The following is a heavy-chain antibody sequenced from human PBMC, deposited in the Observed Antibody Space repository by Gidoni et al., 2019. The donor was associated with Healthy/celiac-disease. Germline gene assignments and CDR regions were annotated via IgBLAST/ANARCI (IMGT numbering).Heavy chain of an antibody. V-gene: IGHV3-48*03. J-gene: IGHJ4*02. CDR3: ARGLGYCSGGSCDATGGYFDY. CDR2: ISSSGSTI. CDR1: GFTFSSYE. D-gene: IGHD2-15*01. Sequence: EVQLVESGGGLVQPGGSLRLSCAASGFTFSSYEMNWVRQAPGKGLEWVSYISSSGSTIYYADSVKGRFTISRDNAKNSLYLQMNSLRAEDTAVYYCARGLGYCSGGSCDATGGYFDYWGQGTLVTVSS.